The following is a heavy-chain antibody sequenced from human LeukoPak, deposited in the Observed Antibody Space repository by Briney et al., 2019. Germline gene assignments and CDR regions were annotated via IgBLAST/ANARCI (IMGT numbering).Heavy chain of an antibody. CDR3: ARWKMGHWFDP. Sequence: SETLSLTCTVSGGSISSGDYYWSWIRQPPGKGLEWIGYIYYSGSTYYNPSLKSRVTISVDTSKNQFSLKLSSVTAADTAVYYCARWKMGHWFDPWGQGTLVTVSS. D-gene: IGHD4-23*01. CDR1: GGSISSGDYY. V-gene: IGHV4-30-4*02. CDR2: IYYSGST. J-gene: IGHJ5*02.